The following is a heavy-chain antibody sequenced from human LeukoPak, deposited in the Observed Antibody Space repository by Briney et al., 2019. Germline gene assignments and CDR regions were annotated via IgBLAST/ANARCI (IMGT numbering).Heavy chain of an antibody. Sequence: SETLSLTCTVSGGSISSYYWSWIRQPPGKGLEWIGYIYYSGSTNYIPSLKSRVTMSVDTSKNQFSLKLSSVTAADTAVYYCAKLVYSLDGSGHNWFDPWGQGALVTVSS. J-gene: IGHJ5*02. CDR3: AKLVYSLDGSGHNWFDP. CDR2: IYYSGST. CDR1: GGSISSYY. V-gene: IGHV4-59*08. D-gene: IGHD2-15*01.